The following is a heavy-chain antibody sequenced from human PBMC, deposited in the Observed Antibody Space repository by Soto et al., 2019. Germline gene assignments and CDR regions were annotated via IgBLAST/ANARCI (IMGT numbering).Heavy chain of an antibody. CDR3: ARGKGDDVRGVMWLDY. D-gene: IGHD3-10*01. V-gene: IGHV4-34*01. CDR1: GGSFSGYS. CDR2: INHSGST. J-gene: IGHJ4*02. Sequence: SESLSLTCAVYGGSFSGYSWSWVRQPPVKGLEWIGEINHSGSTHSNPSLKGRATISVDTSKNQFSLKLSSVTAADTAVYYCARGKGDDVRGVMWLDYWGQGMLVTAPQ.